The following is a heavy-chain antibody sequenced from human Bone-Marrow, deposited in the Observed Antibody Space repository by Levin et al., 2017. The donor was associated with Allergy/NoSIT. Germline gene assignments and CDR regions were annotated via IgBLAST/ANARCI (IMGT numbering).Heavy chain of an antibody. CDR2: VYFSGST. Sequence: MAGGSLRLSCTVSGDSIISATYYWGWVRQPPGKGLEWIGSVYFSGSTYLSPFLKSRVTMSVDTSRSHFSLNLSSVTAADTAVYYCARVPALRFLDWFLDYWGRGVLVTVSS. CDR3: ARVPALRFLDWFLDY. V-gene: IGHV4-39*02. CDR1: GDSIISATYY. D-gene: IGHD3-9*01. J-gene: IGHJ4*02.